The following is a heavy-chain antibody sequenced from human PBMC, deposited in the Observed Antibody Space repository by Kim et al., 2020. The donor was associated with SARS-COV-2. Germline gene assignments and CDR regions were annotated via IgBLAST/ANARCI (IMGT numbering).Heavy chain of an antibody. D-gene: IGHD3-10*01. J-gene: IGHJ4*02. CDR1: GDTFTKYY. CDR3: STATTLVRGVIEDH. Sequence: ASVKVSCKTSGDTFTKYYMQWVRQAPGQGLEWMGIINPSASSASYAQKFQGRLTMTRDTSTSTVYMELSGLKSEETATYYCSTATTLVRGVIEDHWGQGTLVMVSS. V-gene: IGHV1-46*03. CDR2: INPSASSA.